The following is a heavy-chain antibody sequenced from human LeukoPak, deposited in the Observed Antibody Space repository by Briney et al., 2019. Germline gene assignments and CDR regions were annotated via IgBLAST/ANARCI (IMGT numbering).Heavy chain of an antibody. Sequence: GESLKISCKGSGYSFTSYWINWVRQMPGKGLEWMGRIDPSDSYTNYSPSFQGHVTISADKSITTAYLQWSSLKASDTAMYYCARLTRNCGDYDEGWFDPWGQGTLVTVSS. D-gene: IGHD4-17*01. CDR2: IDPSDSYT. V-gene: IGHV5-10-1*01. CDR1: GYSFTSYW. CDR3: ARLTRNCGDYDEGWFDP. J-gene: IGHJ5*02.